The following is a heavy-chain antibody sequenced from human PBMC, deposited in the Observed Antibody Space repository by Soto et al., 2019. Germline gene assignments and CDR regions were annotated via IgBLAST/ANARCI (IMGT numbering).Heavy chain of an antibody. Sequence: GGSLRLSCEASGFMFSTYLMSWVRQAPGKGLEWVANIKQGGNEKFYVDSVKGRFTISRDNAKKSLFLQMNSLRPEDTAVYYCVGALTYEVPYYYYAMDVWGQGTTVTVSS. CDR3: VGALTYEVPYYYYAMDV. CDR1: GFMFSTYL. CDR2: IKQGGNEK. J-gene: IGHJ6*02. D-gene: IGHD3-16*01. V-gene: IGHV3-7*01.